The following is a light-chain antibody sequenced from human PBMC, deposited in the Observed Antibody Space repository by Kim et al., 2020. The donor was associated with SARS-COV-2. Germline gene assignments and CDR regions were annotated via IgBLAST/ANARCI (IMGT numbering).Light chain of an antibody. J-gene: IGLJ2*01. CDR2: QDS. CDR1: KLGNKY. Sequence: PGQTASIACCGDKLGNKYACRYRQKPGQSPVLVIYQDSKRPSGIPERFSGSNSGNTATLTISGTQAMDEADYYCQAWDSSTAGVFGGGTKLTVL. V-gene: IGLV3-1*01. CDR3: QAWDSSTAGV.